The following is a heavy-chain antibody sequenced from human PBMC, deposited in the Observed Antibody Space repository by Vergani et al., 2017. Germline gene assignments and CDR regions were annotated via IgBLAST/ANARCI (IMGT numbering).Heavy chain of an antibody. CDR3: ARAGGEAARRRFVWFDP. D-gene: IGHD6-6*01. CDR1: GGSFSGYY. V-gene: IGHV4-34*01. J-gene: IGHJ5*02. CDR2: INHSGST. Sequence: QVQLQQWGAGLLKPSETLSLTCAVYGGSFSGYYWSWIRQPPGKGLEWIGEINHSGSTNYNPSLKGRVTISVDTSKNQFSLKLSAVTAADTAVYYCARAGGEAARRRFVWFDPWGQGTLVTVSS.